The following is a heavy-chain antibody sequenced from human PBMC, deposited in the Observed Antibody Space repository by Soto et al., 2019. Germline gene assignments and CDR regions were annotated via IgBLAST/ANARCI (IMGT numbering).Heavy chain of an antibody. D-gene: IGHD3-22*01. CDR2: IYYSGST. CDR1: GGSISSGGYY. Sequence: PSETLSLTCTVSGGSISSGGYYWSWIRQHPGKGLEWIGYIYYSGSTYYNPSLKSRVTISVDTSKNQFSLKLSSVTAADTAVYYCTRLDSSGYYSSPRPYYFDYRGQGTLVTVSS. J-gene: IGHJ4*02. CDR3: TRLDSSGYYSSPRPYYFDY. V-gene: IGHV4-31*03.